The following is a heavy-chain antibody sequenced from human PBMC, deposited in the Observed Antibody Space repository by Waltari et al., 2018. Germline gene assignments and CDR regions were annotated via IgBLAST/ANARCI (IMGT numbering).Heavy chain of an antibody. Sequence: QVQLQESGPGLVKPSETLSLTCTVSGGSVSSGSYSWSWIRPPPGKGLEWIGDIYYSGSTNYNPSLKSRVTISVDTSKNQFSLKLSSVTAADTAVYYCARGGYGSGSYGWFDPWGQGTLVTVSS. CDR3: ARGGYGSGSYGWFDP. CDR1: GGSVSSGSYS. CDR2: IYYSGST. V-gene: IGHV4-61*01. D-gene: IGHD3-10*01. J-gene: IGHJ5*02.